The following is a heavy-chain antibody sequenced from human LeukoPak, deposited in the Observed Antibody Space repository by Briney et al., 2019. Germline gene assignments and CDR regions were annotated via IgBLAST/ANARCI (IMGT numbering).Heavy chain of an antibody. Sequence: SVKVSCTASGGTFSSYTISWVRQAPGQGLEWMGRIIPILGIANYAQKFQGRVTITADESTSTAYMELSSLRSEDTAVYYCARDCSGGSCYDYWGQGTLVTVSS. J-gene: IGHJ4*02. V-gene: IGHV1-69*04. D-gene: IGHD2-15*01. CDR2: IIPILGIA. CDR3: ARDCSGGSCYDY. CDR1: GGTFSSYT.